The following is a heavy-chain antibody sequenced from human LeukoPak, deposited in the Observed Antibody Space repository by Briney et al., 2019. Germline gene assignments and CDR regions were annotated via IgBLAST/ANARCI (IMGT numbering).Heavy chain of an antibody. CDR1: GFTFSSYS. Sequence: PGGSLRLSCAASGFTFSSYSMDWVCRAPGKGLEWVSSISSSSSYIYYADSVKGRFTISRDNAKNSLYLQMNSLRAEDTAVYYCARDLEGSTILDYWGQGTLVTVSS. CDR3: ARDLEGSTILDY. D-gene: IGHD2/OR15-2a*01. CDR2: ISSSSSYI. V-gene: IGHV3-21*01. J-gene: IGHJ4*02.